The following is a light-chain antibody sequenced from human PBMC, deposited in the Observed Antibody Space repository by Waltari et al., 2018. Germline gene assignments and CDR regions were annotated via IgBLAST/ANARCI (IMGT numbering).Light chain of an antibody. CDR3: QQYNDWPPLT. CDR1: QSVSSF. V-gene: IGKV3-15*01. J-gene: IGKJ4*01. Sequence: EVVMTQSPATLSVSPGERDTLSCRASQSVSSFVALYQQKPGQAPRLLIHGASTRATGIPARFSGSGSGTEFTLTISSLQSEDFAVYYCQQYNDWPPLTFGGGTKVEIK. CDR2: GAS.